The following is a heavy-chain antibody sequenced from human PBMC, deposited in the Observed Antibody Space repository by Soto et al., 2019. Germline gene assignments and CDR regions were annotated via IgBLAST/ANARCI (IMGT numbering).Heavy chain of an antibody. J-gene: IGHJ4*02. CDR1: GFTFGECA. CDR3: TRRQYLDY. Sequence: GGSLRLSCTASGFTFGECAMSWFRQAPGKGLEWVGYIRSKSFGGTTEYAASVKGRFTISRDDSKSIAYLQMDSLETEDTDVYYCTRRQYLDYWGQGILVTVSS. CDR2: IRSKSFGGTT. V-gene: IGHV3-49*03.